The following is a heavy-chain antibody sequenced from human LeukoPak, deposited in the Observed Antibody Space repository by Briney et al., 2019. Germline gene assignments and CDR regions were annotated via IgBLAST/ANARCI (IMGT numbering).Heavy chain of an antibody. D-gene: IGHD3-3*01. V-gene: IGHV1-18*01. CDR1: GYTFTSYG. CDR3: ARDGDFWSGYDYYYYYYMDV. CDR2: ISAYNGNT. J-gene: IGHJ6*03. Sequence: GASVKVSCKASGYTFTSYGISWVRQAPGQGLEWMGWISAYNGNTNYAQKLQGRVTMTTDTSTSTAYMELRSLRSDDTAVYYCARDGDFWSGYDYYYYYYMDVWGKGTTVTVSS.